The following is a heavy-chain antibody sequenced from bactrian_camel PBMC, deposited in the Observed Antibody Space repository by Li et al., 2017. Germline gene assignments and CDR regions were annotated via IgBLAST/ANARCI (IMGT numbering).Heavy chain of an antibody. V-gene: IGHV3S53*01. CDR1: GHIFSSCR. J-gene: IGHJ4*01. D-gene: IGHD2*01. Sequence: VQLVESGGGSVQAGGSLKLSCAASGHIFSSCRMGWYRQAPGKERESVATISSDGSTSYAESVKGRFTISKDNAKNSLYLQMNSLKPEDTAMYNCAADPLVGTPCPFKFLGVLGQGTQVTVS. CDR2: ISSDGST.